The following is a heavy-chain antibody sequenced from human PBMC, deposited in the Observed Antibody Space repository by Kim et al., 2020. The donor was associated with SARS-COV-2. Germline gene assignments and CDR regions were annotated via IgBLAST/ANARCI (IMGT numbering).Heavy chain of an antibody. CDR3: LAEIGSRSFCH. J-gene: IGHJ4*02. CDR2: IAYDGSHI. Sequence: GGSLRLSCEASGFTFSAHALHWVRQAPGEGLEWVELIAYDGSHISYPDSVKGRFILSSDNIKSTLYHQMNSLRPEDTAVYYCLAEIGSRSFCHWGQGTLVTVSA. D-gene: IGHD1-26*01. V-gene: IGHV3-30*04. CDR1: GFTFSAHA.